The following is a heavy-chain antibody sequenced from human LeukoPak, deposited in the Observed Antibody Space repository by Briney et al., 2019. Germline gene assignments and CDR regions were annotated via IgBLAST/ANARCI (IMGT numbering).Heavy chain of an antibody. Sequence: ASVKVSCTASGGTFSSYAISWVRQSPGQGLEWMGRIIPILGIANYAQKFQGRVTITADKSTSTAYMELSSLRSENTAVYYCAREVVTPVPISLYNLFAPCNQGTLVTV. J-gene: IGHJ5*02. CDR3: AREVVTPVPISLYNLFAP. V-gene: IGHV1-69*04. D-gene: IGHD2-21*02. CDR2: IIPILGIA. CDR1: GGTFSSYA.